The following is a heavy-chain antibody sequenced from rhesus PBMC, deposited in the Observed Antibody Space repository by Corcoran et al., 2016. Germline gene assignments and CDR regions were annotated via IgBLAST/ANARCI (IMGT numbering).Heavy chain of an antibody. CDR2: IGGSRRTT. CDR3: ARDPGDYSHY. D-gene: IGHD1-44*01. CDR1: GYYINSGYG. J-gene: IGHJ4*01. Sequence: QVQLQESGPGLVKPSETLSLTCAVSGYYINSGYGWSWIRQPPGKGLEWIGFIGGSRRTTNYNPSLKSRVTISKDTSNNQFSRKLSSVTAADTAVYYCARDPGDYSHYWGQGVLVTVSS. V-gene: IGHV4-127*01.